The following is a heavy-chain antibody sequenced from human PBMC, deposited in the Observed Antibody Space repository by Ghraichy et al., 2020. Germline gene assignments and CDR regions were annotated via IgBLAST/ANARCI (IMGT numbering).Heavy chain of an antibody. D-gene: IGHD6-19*01. CDR2: IKQDGSEK. Sequence: GGSLRLSCAASGFTFSSYWMSWVRQAPGKGLEWVANIKQDGSEKYYVDSVKGRFTISRDNAKNSLYLQMNSLRAEDTAMYYCATEVPGYGGQWLIRKAYFDYWGQGTLVTVSS. J-gene: IGHJ4*02. V-gene: IGHV3-7*01. CDR1: GFTFSSYW. CDR3: ATEVPGYGGQWLIRKAYFDY.